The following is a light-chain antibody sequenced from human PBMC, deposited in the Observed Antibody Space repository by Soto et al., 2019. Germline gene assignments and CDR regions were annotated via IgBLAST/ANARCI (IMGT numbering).Light chain of an antibody. CDR1: QSISSW. J-gene: IGKJ5*01. V-gene: IGKV1-12*01. CDR3: QQGDSFPIT. CDR2: AAS. Sequence: DIQMTQSPSSVSASVGDRVTITCRASQSISSWLAWYQQKPGTVPRLLIYAASSLQDGVPSRFSGSGAGTEFTLTITSLQPEDFGTYYCQQGDSFPITFGQGTRLEIK.